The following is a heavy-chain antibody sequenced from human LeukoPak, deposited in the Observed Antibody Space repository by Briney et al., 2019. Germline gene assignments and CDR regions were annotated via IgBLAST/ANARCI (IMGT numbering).Heavy chain of an antibody. J-gene: IGHJ4*02. CDR3: ARGGSKKRGGYYGY. CDR1: GGSFSGYY. CDR2: INHSGST. D-gene: IGHD3-10*01. Sequence: SETLSLTCAVYGGSFSGYYWSWIRQPPGKGLEWIGEINHSGSTNYNPSLKSRVTISVDTSKNQFSLKLSSVTTADTAVYYCARGGSKKRGGYYGYWGQGTLVTVSS. V-gene: IGHV4-34*01.